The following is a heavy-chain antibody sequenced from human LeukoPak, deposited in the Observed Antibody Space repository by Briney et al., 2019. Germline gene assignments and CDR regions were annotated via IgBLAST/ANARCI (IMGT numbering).Heavy chain of an antibody. CDR3: ARGWNDHTWFDY. J-gene: IGHJ4*02. CDR2: IYSGGST. D-gene: IGHD1-1*01. CDR1: GFTVSSNY. V-gene: IGHV3-53*01. Sequence: LTGGSLRLSCAASGFTVSSNYMSWVRQAPGKGLEWVSVIYSGGSTYYADSVKGRFTISRDNSKNTLYLQMNSLRAEDTAVYYCARGWNDHTWFDYWGQGTLVTVSS.